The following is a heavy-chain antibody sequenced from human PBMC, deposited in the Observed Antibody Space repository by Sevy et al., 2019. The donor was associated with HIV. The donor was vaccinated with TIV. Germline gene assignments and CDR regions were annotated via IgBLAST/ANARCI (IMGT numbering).Heavy chain of an antibody. CDR2: ISTGTDHI. Sequence: GESLKISCTASGYTFPAFSFNWVRQAPGKGLEWLSYISTGTDHIYYADSAKGRFTISRDNAKNSDYLELKSLRDQDTALYYCVRRGVDAYNVYFDLWGQGTLVTVSS. D-gene: IGHD3-10*01. CDR1: GYTFPAFS. J-gene: IGHJ4*02. CDR3: VRRGVDAYNVYFDL. V-gene: IGHV3-21*05.